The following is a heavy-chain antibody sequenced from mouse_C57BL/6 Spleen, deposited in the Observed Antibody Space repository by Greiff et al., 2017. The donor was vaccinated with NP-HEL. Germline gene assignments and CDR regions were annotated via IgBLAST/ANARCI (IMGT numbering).Heavy chain of an antibody. CDR1: GFTFSSYT. V-gene: IGHV5-9*01. CDR2: ISGGGGNT. D-gene: IGHD1-1*01. CDR3: ARRDTTVAWYFDV. J-gene: IGHJ1*03. Sequence: EVQLVESGGGLVKPGGSLKLSCAASGFTFSSYTMSWVRQTPEKRLEWVATISGGGGNTYYPDSVKGRFTISRDNAKNTLYLQMSSLRSEDTALYYCARRDTTVAWYFDVWGTGTTVTVSS.